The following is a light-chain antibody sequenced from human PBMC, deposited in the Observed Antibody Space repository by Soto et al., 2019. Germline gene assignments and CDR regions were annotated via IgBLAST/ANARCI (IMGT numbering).Light chain of an antibody. CDR3: QQSYSSPLT. Sequence: DIQMTQSPSSLSASVGDRATISCRASQTILSYLNWYQQKPGKAPKLLIYAASSLQSGVPSRISGSGSGTDFNLTISSLQPEDFATYYCQQSYSSPLTFGGGTRVEIK. CDR1: QTILSY. CDR2: AAS. J-gene: IGKJ4*01. V-gene: IGKV1-39*01.